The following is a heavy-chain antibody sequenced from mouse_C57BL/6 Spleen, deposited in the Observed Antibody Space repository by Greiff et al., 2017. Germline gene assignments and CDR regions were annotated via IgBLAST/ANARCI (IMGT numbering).Heavy chain of an antibody. Sequence: EVKLMESGPELVKPGASVKISCKASGYSFTGYYMNWVKQSPEKSLEWIGEINPSTGGTTYNQKFKAKATLTVDKSSSTAYMQLKSLTSEDSAVYYCAREWDGYWGQGTTLTVSS. CDR1: GYSFTGYY. CDR3: AREWDGY. V-gene: IGHV1-42*01. D-gene: IGHD4-1*01. CDR2: INPSTGGT. J-gene: IGHJ2*01.